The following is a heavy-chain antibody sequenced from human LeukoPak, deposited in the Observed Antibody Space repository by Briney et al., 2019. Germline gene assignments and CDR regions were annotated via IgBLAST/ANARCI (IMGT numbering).Heavy chain of an antibody. V-gene: IGHV1-18*01. CDR3: ARREVGAPPNEAFDI. CDR2: ISAYNGNT. D-gene: IGHD1-26*01. CDR1: GYTFTSYG. Sequence: GASVKVSCKASGYTFTSYGISWVRQAPGQGLEWMGWISAYNGNTNYAQKLQGRVTMTTDTSTSTAYMELRSLRSDDTAVYYCARREVGAPPNEAFDIWGQRTMVTVSS. J-gene: IGHJ3*02.